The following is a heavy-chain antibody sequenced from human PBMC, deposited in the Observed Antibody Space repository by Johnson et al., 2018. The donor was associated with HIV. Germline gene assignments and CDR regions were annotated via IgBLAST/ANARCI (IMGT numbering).Heavy chain of an antibody. D-gene: IGHD2-8*02. CDR1: GFTFSDYG. Sequence: QVQLVESGGGVVQPGRSLRLSCAASGFTFSDYGMPWVRQAPGKRLEWVTHISYDGANKYYSGSVRGRFTISRDNSRNTLNLQMDSLREDDTAVYYCAKDLDRELLALWAFHTWGQGTVVTVSS. CDR2: ISYDGANK. J-gene: IGHJ3*02. V-gene: IGHV3-30*18. CDR3: AKDLDRELLALWAFHT.